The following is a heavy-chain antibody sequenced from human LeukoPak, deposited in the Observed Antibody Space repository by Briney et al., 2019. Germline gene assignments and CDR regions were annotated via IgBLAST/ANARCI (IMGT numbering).Heavy chain of an antibody. D-gene: IGHD3-22*01. V-gene: IGHV3-30*02. CDR1: GFTFSSYG. CDR3: AKGSEAVVFTRDHYMDV. J-gene: IGHJ6*03. Sequence: GGSLRLSCAASGFTFSSYGVHWVRQAPGKGLEWVAFIRYDGSGKYYADSVKGRFTISRDNSKSTLYLQMNSLRAEDTAVYYCAKGSEAVVFTRDHYMDVWGKGTTVTSP. CDR2: IRYDGSGK.